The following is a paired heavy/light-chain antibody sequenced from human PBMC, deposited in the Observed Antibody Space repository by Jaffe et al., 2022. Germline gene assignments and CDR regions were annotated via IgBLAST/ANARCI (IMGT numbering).Light chain of an antibody. CDR3: QTWGSNIHEVV. Sequence: QVVLTQSPSASASLGASVKLTCTLSSGHSHYATTWHQQQPEKAPRYLMKVNSDGSHNKGDGIPDRFSGSSSGAERYLTISSLQSEDEADYYCQTWGSNIHEVVFGGGTKLTVL. V-gene: IGLV4-69*02. CDR1: SGHSHYA. J-gene: IGLJ2*01. CDR2: VNSDGSH.
Heavy chain of an antibody. CDR1: GFTVSGSY. J-gene: IGHJ4*02. D-gene: IGHD3-22*01. CDR3: ARDPERSGYELHFDH. V-gene: IGHV3-66*02. Sequence: EVQLVESGGGLVQPGGSLRLSCAGSGFTVSGSYMSWVRQAPGRGLEWVSFIYGGGITSYAASVKGRFTISRDSSKNTLYLQMTSLRAEDTAVYYCARDPERSGYELHFDHWGQGTLVTVSS. CDR2: IYGGGIT.